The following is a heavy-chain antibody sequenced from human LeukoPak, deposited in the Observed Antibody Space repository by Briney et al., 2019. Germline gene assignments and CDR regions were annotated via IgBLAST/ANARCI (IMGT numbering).Heavy chain of an antibody. CDR2: GSDGGSSA. CDR3: AKESGYSSGWHEY. D-gene: IGHD6-19*01. V-gene: IGHV3-23*01. J-gene: IGHJ4*02. CDR1: GFTFRNYG. Sequence: GGSLRLSCAASGFTFRNYGMSWVRQAPGKGLEWVSVGSDGGSSAYYTDSVKGRFTISRDNSKNTLYLQMKTLRAEDTAVYYCAKESGYSSGWHEYWGQGTLVTVS.